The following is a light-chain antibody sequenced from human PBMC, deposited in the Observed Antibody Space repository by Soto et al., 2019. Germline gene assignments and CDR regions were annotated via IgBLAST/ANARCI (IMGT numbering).Light chain of an antibody. Sequence: QSVLTQPASVSGSPGQSITISCTGTSSDVGSYNLVSWYQQHPGKAPKLMIYEVSKRPSGVSNRFSGSKSGNTASLTISGLQAADEADYYCCSYAGTSYVFGTGT. CDR2: EVS. CDR3: CSYAGTSYV. J-gene: IGLJ1*01. V-gene: IGLV2-23*02. CDR1: SSDVGSYNL.